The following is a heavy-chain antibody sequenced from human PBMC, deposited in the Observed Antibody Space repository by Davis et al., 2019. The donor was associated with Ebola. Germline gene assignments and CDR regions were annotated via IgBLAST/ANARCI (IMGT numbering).Heavy chain of an antibody. CDR3: ARVRPIIAAAANGAFDI. J-gene: IGHJ3*02. V-gene: IGHV3-33*01. Sequence: GESLKISCAASGFTFSSYGMHWVRQAPGKGLEWVAVIWYDGSNKYYADSVKGRFTISRDNSKNTLYLQMNSLRAEDTAVYYCARVRPIIAAAANGAFDIWGQGTMVTVSS. CDR1: GFTFSSYG. D-gene: IGHD6-13*01. CDR2: IWYDGSNK.